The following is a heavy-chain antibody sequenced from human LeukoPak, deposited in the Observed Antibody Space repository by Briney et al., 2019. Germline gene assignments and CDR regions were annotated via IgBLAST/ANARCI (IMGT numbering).Heavy chain of an antibody. Sequence: GASVKVSCKSSGYAFTGYQMHWVRQAPGQGLEWMGRINANSGGTNTAQKFQGRVTMTTDTSTSTAYMELRSLRSDDTAVYYCASALGTETLDYYYYGMDVWGQGTTVTVSS. V-gene: IGHV1-2*06. J-gene: IGHJ6*02. CDR2: INANSGGT. CDR3: ASALGTETLDYYYYGMDV. D-gene: IGHD1-1*01. CDR1: GYAFTGYQ.